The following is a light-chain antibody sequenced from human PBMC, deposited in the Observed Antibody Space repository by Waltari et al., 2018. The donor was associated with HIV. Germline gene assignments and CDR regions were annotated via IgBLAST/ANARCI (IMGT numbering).Light chain of an antibody. CDR3: QLRDSWPTL. J-gene: IGKJ3*01. CDR2: DVH. CDR1: PSIGAY. V-gene: IGKV3-11*01. Sequence: DIVLTQSPASLSVSPGESVTLSCKTSPSIGAYIAWYQQRPGQPPRLLVFDVHVRGAGIPPRFSGRGYGTDVTLIVNHVEAEDVGVYYCQLRDSWPTLFGPGTKVDRK.